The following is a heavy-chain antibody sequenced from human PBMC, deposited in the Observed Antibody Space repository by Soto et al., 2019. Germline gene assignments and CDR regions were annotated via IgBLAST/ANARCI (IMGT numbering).Heavy chain of an antibody. CDR1: GGSISNYC. CDR2: IYYSGTT. CDR3: ARDYSTYFWFDP. V-gene: IGHV4-59*01. Sequence: SETLSLTCTVSGGSISNYCWSWVRQPPGKGLEWIGYIYYSGTTSYNPSLKSRVTMSVDTSKNQFSLKLNSVTAADTAVYYCARDYSTYFWFDPWGQGTLVTVSS. D-gene: IGHD4-4*01. J-gene: IGHJ5*02.